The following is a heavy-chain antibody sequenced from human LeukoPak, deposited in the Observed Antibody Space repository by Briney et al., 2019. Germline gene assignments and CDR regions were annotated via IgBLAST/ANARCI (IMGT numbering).Heavy chain of an antibody. J-gene: IGHJ4*02. Sequence: SETLSLTCTVSGGSISSSSYYWGWIRQPPGKGLEWIGSMYYSGSTYYNPSLKSRVTIYVDTSKNQFSLKLSSVTAADTAVYYCARAAADPYYFDYWGQGTLVTVSS. CDR1: GGSISSSSYY. D-gene: IGHD6-13*01. CDR2: MYYSGST. V-gene: IGHV4-39*01. CDR3: ARAAADPYYFDY.